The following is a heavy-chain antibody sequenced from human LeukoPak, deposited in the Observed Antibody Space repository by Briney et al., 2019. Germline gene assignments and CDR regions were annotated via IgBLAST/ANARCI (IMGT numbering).Heavy chain of an antibody. CDR3: ARAYTGFEAFDY. V-gene: IGHV1-2*02. J-gene: IGHJ4*02. D-gene: IGHD2-2*02. CDR1: GYTFTDYY. Sequence: ASVTVSCKASGYTFTDYYVHWVRQAPGQGLEWMGWINPNSGGTNYAQKFQGRVTMTRDTSISTAYMELSRLTSDDTAVFYCARAYTGFEAFDYWGQGTLVTVSS. CDR2: INPNSGGT.